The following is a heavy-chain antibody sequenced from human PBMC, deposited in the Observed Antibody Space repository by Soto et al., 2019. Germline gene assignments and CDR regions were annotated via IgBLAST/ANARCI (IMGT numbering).Heavy chain of an antibody. D-gene: IGHD4-17*01. Sequence: PGGSLRLSCVASGFAFSGSGMHWVRQGPDKGLEWVAVIWYDGSNKYYADYVKGRFTISRDNSKNTLYLQMSGLRDEDTAVYYCARTDHDHGDYDGYYYYGMDVWGQGTTVTVSS. CDR2: IWYDGSNK. V-gene: IGHV3-33*01. CDR3: ARTDHDHGDYDGYYYYGMDV. J-gene: IGHJ6*02. CDR1: GFAFSGSG.